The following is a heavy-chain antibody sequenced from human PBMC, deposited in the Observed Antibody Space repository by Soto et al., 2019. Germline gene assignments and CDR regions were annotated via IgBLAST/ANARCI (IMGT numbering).Heavy chain of an antibody. CDR3: ASVRLERPARNAIDI. CDR1: GYTFTSYY. Sequence: ASVKVSCKASGYTFTSYYMHWVRQAPGQGLEWMGIINPSGGSTSYAQKFQGRVTMTRDTSTSTVYMELSSLRSEDTAVYYCASVRLERPARNAIDIPGQATIVTVSS. V-gene: IGHV1-46*01. J-gene: IGHJ3*02. CDR2: INPSGGST. D-gene: IGHD1-1*01.